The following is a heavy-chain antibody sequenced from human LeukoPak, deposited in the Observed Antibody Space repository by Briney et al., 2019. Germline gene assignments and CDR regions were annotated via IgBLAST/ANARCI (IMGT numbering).Heavy chain of an antibody. J-gene: IGHJ6*03. CDR1: GITFRSYA. CDR2: ISGSGGDT. Sequence: GGSLRLSFAASGITFRSYAMSWVRQAPGKGLEWVSAISGSGGDTYYADSVKGRFTISRDNSKNTLYLQMNSLRAEDMAVYYCAMGGADTVLLWFGGRENYMDVWGKGTTVTVSS. D-gene: IGHD3-10*01. CDR3: AMGGADTVLLWFGGRENYMDV. V-gene: IGHV3-23*01.